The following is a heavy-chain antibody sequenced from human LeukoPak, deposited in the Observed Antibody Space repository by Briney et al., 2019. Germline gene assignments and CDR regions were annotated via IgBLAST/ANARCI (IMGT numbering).Heavy chain of an antibody. CDR3: ARLSTSPPRVDY. V-gene: IGHV4-39*01. J-gene: IGHJ4*02. CDR2: IYYSGST. D-gene: IGHD2-2*01. Sequence: SETLSLTCTVSGGSISSSSYYWGWIRQPPGKGLEWIGSIYYSGSTYYNPSLKSRVTISVDTSKNQFSLKLSSVTAADTAVYYCARLSTSPPRVDYWGQGTLVTVSS. CDR1: GGSISSSSYY.